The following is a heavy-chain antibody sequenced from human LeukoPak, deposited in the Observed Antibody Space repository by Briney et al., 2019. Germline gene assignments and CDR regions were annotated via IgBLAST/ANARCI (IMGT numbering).Heavy chain of an antibody. CDR3: ARDAVDTANAV. Sequence: GGSLRLSCAASGFTFTTYWMHWVRQAPGKGLVWVSHINSDRSITSYADSVKGRFTISRDNAKNTLYLQMNSLRAEDTAVYYCARDAVDTANAVWGQGTTVTVSS. V-gene: IGHV3-74*01. D-gene: IGHD5-18*01. J-gene: IGHJ6*02. CDR1: GFTFTTYW. CDR2: INSDRSIT.